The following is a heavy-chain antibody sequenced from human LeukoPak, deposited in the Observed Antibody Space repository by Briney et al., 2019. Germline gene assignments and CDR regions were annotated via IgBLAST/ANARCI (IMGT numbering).Heavy chain of an antibody. CDR2: ISDRGDSA. D-gene: IGHD3-10*01. V-gene: IGHV3-23*01. Sequence: PGGSLRLSCAASGFTFSSYAMTWVRQAPGKGLEWVSAISDRGDSAYYADSVKGRFTISRDNSKNTLYLQMNSLRAEDTAVYYCAKDSYGSGSYSPDYWGQGTLVTVSS. J-gene: IGHJ4*02. CDR3: AKDSYGSGSYSPDY. CDR1: GFTFSSYA.